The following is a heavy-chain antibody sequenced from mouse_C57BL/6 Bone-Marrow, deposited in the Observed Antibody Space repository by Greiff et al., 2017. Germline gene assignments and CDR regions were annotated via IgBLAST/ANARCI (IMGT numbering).Heavy chain of an antibody. V-gene: IGHV5-17*01. Sequence: EVKLVESGGGLVKPGGSLKLSCDASGFTFSDYGLHWVRQAPEQGLEWVAYISSGSSTIYYADTVKGRFTISRDNAKNTLFLQMTSLRSEDTAMYYCARRVWAFDYWCQGTTLTVSS. CDR2: ISSGSSTI. J-gene: IGHJ2*01. CDR1: GFTFSDYG. CDR3: ARRVWAFDY.